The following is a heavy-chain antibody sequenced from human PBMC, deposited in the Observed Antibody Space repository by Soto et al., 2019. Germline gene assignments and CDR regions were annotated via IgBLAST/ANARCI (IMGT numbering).Heavy chain of an antibody. J-gene: IGHJ6*02. CDR3: PRVGYCSGNSCLFTWGLGAVDV. CDR1: EGTFSSYA. D-gene: IGHD2-15*01. CDR2: IIPLFGTL. V-gene: IGHV1-69*06. Sequence: QVQLVQSGAEVKKPGSSVKVSCKASEGTFSSYAVTWVRQAPGQGLEWMGAIIPLFGTLNFAQKFQGRVTITADKSTHTAYMELSSLRSENTAVYYCPRVGYCSGNSCLFTWGLGAVDVWGQGSTITVSS.